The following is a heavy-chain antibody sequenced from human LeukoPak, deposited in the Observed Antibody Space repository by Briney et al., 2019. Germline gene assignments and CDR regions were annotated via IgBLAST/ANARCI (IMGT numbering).Heavy chain of an antibody. CDR2: ISGNGGST. D-gene: IGHD3-3*01. CDR1: GFTFTTYA. CDR3: ARDRAGFWSGYLDY. J-gene: IGHJ4*02. Sequence: QPGPSLRPSCAASGFTFTTYALHSVRQAPGKGLEYVSAISGNGGSTYYAISVKGRFAISRDNSKNTVYLQMGSLRAEDMAVYYCARDRAGFWSGYLDYSGQGTLVTASS. V-gene: IGHV3-64*01.